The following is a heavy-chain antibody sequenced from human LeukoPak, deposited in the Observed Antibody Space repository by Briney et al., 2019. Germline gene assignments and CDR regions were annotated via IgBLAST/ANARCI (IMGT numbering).Heavy chain of an antibody. D-gene: IGHD2-8*02. V-gene: IGHV1-46*02. J-gene: IGHJ3*02. Sequence: VASVKVSCKASGSIFNNFYVHWVRQAPGQGLDWMGIINPTSGRASNAQKFQGRVTMTSDMSTSTLHMELSSLRSEDTAVYYCASGGVYQGWAFDIWGQGKMVTVSS. CDR2: INPTSGRA. CDR1: GSIFNNFY. CDR3: ASGGVYQGWAFDI.